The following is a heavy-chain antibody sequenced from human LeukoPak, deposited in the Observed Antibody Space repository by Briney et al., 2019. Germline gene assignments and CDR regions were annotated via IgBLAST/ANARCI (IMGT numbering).Heavy chain of an antibody. CDR2: KYYSGGA. CDR1: GVSISDGRYY. J-gene: IGHJ3*01. V-gene: IGHV4-31*02. D-gene: IGHD2-2*01. Sequence: SQTLSLTCNVSGVSISDGRYYWAWIRQVPGKGLEWIGYKYYSGGAKYNPSLKSRLTISIDTPENQFSLHLSSVTAADTATYYCATPYCSGISCLDVFNVWGQGRRVTVSS. CDR3: ATPYCSGISCLDVFNV.